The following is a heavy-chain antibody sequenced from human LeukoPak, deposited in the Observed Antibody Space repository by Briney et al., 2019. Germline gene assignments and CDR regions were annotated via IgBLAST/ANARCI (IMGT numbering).Heavy chain of an antibody. J-gene: IGHJ4*02. CDR1: GGTFSSYA. D-gene: IGHD3-22*01. CDR3: ARAVQRRSLVVVVISYYFDY. CDR2: IIPIFGTA. V-gene: IGHV1-69*05. Sequence: SVKVSCKASGGTFSSYAISWVRQAPGQGLEWMGGIIPIFGTANYAQKFQGRVTITRNTSISTAYMELSSLRSEDTAVYYCARAVQRRSLVVVVISYYFDYWGQGTLVTVSS.